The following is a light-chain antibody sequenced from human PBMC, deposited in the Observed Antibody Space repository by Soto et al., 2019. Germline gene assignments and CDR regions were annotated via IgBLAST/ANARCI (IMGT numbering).Light chain of an antibody. CDR3: QQYEYLPLT. CDR2: DAS. J-gene: IGKJ4*01. CDR1: QSIANY. Sequence: DIQMTQSPSSLSASVGDRVIITCRANQSIANYLNWFQQKPGKAPKLLISDASHLEMGAPSRFSGSGSGTDFVLTISGLQSEDFATYYCQQYEYLPLTFGGGTKVDIK. V-gene: IGKV1-33*01.